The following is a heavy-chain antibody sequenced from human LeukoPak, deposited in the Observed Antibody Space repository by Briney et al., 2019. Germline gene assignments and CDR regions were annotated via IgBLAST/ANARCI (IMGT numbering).Heavy chain of an antibody. Sequence: GRSLRLSCAASGVIFSDYYMSWMRQAPGKGLEWLSYIDGSSSRTNYADSVKGRFTISRDNVKNSLYLQMNSLRAEDTAVYFCARRGTDYCTPSSCHPNWFAPWGQGTQVTVSS. D-gene: IGHD4-11*01. CDR1: GVIFSDYY. CDR3: ARRGTDYCTPSSCHPNWFAP. V-gene: IGHV3-11*03. J-gene: IGHJ5*02. CDR2: IDGSSSRT.